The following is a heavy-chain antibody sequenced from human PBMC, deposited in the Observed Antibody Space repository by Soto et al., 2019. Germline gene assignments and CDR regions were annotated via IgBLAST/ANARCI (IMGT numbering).Heavy chain of an antibody. CDR2: IYYSGST. CDR1: GGSISSYY. V-gene: IGHV4-59*01. J-gene: IGHJ4*02. CDR3: ARELLWFGEHYFDY. D-gene: IGHD3-10*01. Sequence: SETLSLTCTVSGGSISSYYWSWVRQPPGKGLEWIGYIYYSGSTNYNPSLKSRVTISVDTSKNQFSLELSSVTAADTAVYYCARELLWFGEHYFDYWGQGTLVTVSS.